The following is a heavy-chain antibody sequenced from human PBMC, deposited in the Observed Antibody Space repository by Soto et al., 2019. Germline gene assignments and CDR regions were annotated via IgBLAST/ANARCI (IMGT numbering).Heavy chain of an antibody. CDR2: ISAYNGNT. Sequence: QVQLVQSGAEVKKPGASVKVSCKASGYTFTSYGISWVRQAPGQGLEWMGWISAYNGNTNYAQKLQGRVTLTTDTPTSTAYMDVRSLRSDDTAVYYCARVLYSSSPEYYFDYWGQGTLVTVSS. D-gene: IGHD6-6*01. J-gene: IGHJ4*02. CDR3: ARVLYSSSPEYYFDY. CDR1: GYTFTSYG. V-gene: IGHV1-18*04.